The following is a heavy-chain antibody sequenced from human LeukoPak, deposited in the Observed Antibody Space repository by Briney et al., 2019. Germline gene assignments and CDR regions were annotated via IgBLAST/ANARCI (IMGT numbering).Heavy chain of an antibody. CDR1: GITVSKYD. CDR2: IRESGGGT. Sequence: GGSLRLSCVVSGITVSKYDITWVRQAPGKGLEWVSGIRESGGGTNYAEPVKGRFTISRDNSKNTVYLQMNSLRVEDTAVYFCAKRGIVIRGVLIMGFHKAAYYFDYWGQGILVTVSS. D-gene: IGHD3-10*01. V-gene: IGHV3-23*01. CDR3: AKRGIVIRGVLIMGFHKAAYYFDY. J-gene: IGHJ4*02.